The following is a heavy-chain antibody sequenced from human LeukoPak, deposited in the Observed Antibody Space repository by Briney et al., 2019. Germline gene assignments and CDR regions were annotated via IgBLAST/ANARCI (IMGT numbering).Heavy chain of an antibody. J-gene: IGHJ5*02. CDR2: ISAYNGNT. Sequence: ASVKVSCKASGYTFTSYGISWVRQAPGQGLEWMGWISAYNGNTNYAQKLQGRVTMTTDTSTSTAYMELRSLRSDDTAVYYCARAGLWFGELIILPNWFDPWGQGTLVTVSS. CDR3: ARAGLWFGELIILPNWFDP. CDR1: GYTFTSYG. D-gene: IGHD3-10*01. V-gene: IGHV1-18*01.